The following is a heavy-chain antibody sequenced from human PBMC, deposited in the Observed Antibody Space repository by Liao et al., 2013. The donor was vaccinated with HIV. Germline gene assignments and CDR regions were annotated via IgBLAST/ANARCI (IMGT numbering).Heavy chain of an antibody. V-gene: IGHV4-4*07. J-gene: IGHJ4*02. CDR1: AGSITTYY. D-gene: IGHD3-10*01. CDR3: VRDLYPHASGSYFDY. CDR2: VSPTGGT. Sequence: QVQLHESGPGLVKPSETLSLTCTVSAGSITTYYLNWIRQSAGKGLEWIGRVSPTGGTTYNPSLRSRVTVSLDTTIHQFSLKLTSVTAADTAVYYCVRDLYPHASGSYFDYWGQGILVAVSS.